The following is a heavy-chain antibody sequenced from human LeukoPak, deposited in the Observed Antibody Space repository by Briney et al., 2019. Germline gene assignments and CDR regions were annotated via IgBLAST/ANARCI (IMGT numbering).Heavy chain of an antibody. Sequence: PGGSLRLSCAASGFSFTTYWMSWVRQAPGKGLEWVANIKQDGTEKYYVDSVKGRFTISRDNAKNSLYLQMNSLRVEDTAVYYCARAVVTWGQGTLVTVSS. CDR1: GFSFTTYW. CDR3: ARAVVT. J-gene: IGHJ5*02. V-gene: IGHV3-7*03. CDR2: IKQDGTEK. D-gene: IGHD2-15*01.